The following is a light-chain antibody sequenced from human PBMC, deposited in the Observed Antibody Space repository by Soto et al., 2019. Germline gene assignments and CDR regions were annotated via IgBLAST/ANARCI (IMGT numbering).Light chain of an antibody. J-gene: IGKJ1*01. V-gene: IGKV3-15*01. CDR3: QQYNNWPPWT. CDR1: QSVSSN. Sequence: EIVITQSPATLSVSAGERSPLSFSSSQSVSSNLAWYQQKPGQSPRLLIYGASTRATGIPARFSGSGSGTEFTLTISSLQSEDFAVYYCQQYNNWPPWTFGQGTKVDIK. CDR2: GAS.